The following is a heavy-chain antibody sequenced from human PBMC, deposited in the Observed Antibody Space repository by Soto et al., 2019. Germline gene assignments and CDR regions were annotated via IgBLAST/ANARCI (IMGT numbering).Heavy chain of an antibody. J-gene: IGHJ6*02. D-gene: IGHD2-2*02. CDR1: GGTFSSYA. CDR2: IIPIFGTA. Sequence: GASVKVSWKASGGTFSSYAISWVRQAPGQGLEWMGGIIPIFGTANYAQKFQGRVTITADESTSTAYMELSSLRSEDTAVYYCARDCSSTSCYTGDYYYYYGMDVWGQGTTVTVSS. CDR3: ARDCSSTSCYTGDYYYYYGMDV. V-gene: IGHV1-69*13.